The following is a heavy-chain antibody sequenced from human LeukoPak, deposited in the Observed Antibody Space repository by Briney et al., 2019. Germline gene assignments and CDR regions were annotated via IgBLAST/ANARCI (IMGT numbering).Heavy chain of an antibody. J-gene: IGHJ4*02. V-gene: IGHV3-23*01. CDR1: GFTFSSYA. CDR3: AKDIGSGYDFFDY. CDR2: ISGGGGST. D-gene: IGHD5-12*01. Sequence: GRSLRLSCAASGFTFSSYAMSWVRQAPGKGLEWVSAISGGGGSTYYADSVKGRFTISRDNSKNTLYLQMSSLRAEDTAVYYCAKDIGSGYDFFDYWGQGTLVTVSS.